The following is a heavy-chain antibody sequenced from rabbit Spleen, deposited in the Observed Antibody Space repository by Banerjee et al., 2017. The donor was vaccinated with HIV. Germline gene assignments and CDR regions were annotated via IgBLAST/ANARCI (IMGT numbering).Heavy chain of an antibody. CDR2: IDPLFGSA. J-gene: IGHJ4*01. V-gene: IGHV1S7*01. D-gene: IGHD7-1*01. Sequence: QLKESGGGLVQPGGSLKLSCKASGFDFNSYYMSWVRQAPGKGLEWIGYIDPLFGSAYYASWVNGRFSISRENTQNTVSLQLSSLTAADTATYFCVRDQAGYAGYGPYYFYLWGPGTLVTVS. CDR1: GFDFNSYY. CDR3: VRDQAGYAGYGPYYFYL.